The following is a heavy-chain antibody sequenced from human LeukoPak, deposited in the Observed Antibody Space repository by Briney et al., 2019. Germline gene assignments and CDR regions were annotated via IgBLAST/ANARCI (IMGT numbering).Heavy chain of an antibody. V-gene: IGHV3-23*01. CDR2: ISRNGETT. D-gene: IGHD7-27*01. CDR3: AKDYNWGTY. CDR1: GFTFSDYA. Sequence: GGSLRLSCAASGFTFSDYAINWVRQAPGKGLEWVSAISRNGETTYYADSVKGRFTISRDNSKNTLYLQMNSLRAEDTAVYYCAKDYNWGTYWGQGALVTVSS. J-gene: IGHJ4*02.